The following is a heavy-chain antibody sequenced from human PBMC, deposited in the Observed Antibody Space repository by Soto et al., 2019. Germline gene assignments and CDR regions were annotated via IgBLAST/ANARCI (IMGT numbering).Heavy chain of an antibody. CDR1: GYTFTSYG. CDR3: ARDSCYYGWGTASDAFDI. V-gene: IGHV1-18*01. CDR2: SSAYNGNT. J-gene: IGHJ3*02. D-gene: IGHD3-10*01. Sequence: QVQLVQSGAEVKKPGASVKVSCKASGYTFTSYGISWVRQAPGQGLEWMGWSSAYNGNTNYAQKLQGRVNMTTDTATSTASMELRSLRSDDTAVYYCARDSCYYGWGTASDAFDIWGQGTMVTVSS.